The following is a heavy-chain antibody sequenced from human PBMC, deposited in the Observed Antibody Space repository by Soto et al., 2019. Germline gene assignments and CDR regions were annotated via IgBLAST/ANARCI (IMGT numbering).Heavy chain of an antibody. V-gene: IGHV3-11*01. CDR1: GFTFSDYY. J-gene: IGHJ5*02. D-gene: IGHD6-13*01. CDR2: ISSSGSTI. Sequence: GGSLRLSCAASGFTFSDYYMSWIRQAPGKGLEWVSYISSSGSTIYYADSVKGRFTISRDNAKNSLYLQMNSLRAEDTAVYYCAREIAAAVEEDWFDPWGQGTLVTVSS. CDR3: AREIAAAVEEDWFDP.